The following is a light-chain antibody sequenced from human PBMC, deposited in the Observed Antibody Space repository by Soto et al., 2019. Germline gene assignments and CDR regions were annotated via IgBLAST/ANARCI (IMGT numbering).Light chain of an antibody. CDR2: AAS. CDR3: QQYYSFPAIT. J-gene: IGKJ5*01. V-gene: IGKV1-8*01. CDR1: QGISSS. Sequence: AIRMTQSPSSFSASTGNRITITCRASQGISSSLAWYQQKPGKAPKLLIYAASTLQSGVPSRFSGSGSGTDFTLTISCLQPEDFATYYCQQYYSFPAITFGPGTRLEIK.